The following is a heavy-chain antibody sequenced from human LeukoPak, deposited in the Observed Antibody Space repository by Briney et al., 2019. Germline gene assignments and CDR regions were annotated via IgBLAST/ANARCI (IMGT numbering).Heavy chain of an antibody. CDR3: ARTGDLMGAFDI. J-gene: IGHJ3*02. CDR1: GFTFSSYA. V-gene: IGHV3-30-3*01. Sequence: GGSLRLSCAASGFTFSSYAMHWVRQAPGKGLEWVAVISYDGSNKYYADSVKGRFTISRDNSKNTLYLQMNSLRAEDTAVYYCARTGDLMGAFDIWGQGTMVTVSS. CDR2: ISYDGSNK. D-gene: IGHD3-10*01.